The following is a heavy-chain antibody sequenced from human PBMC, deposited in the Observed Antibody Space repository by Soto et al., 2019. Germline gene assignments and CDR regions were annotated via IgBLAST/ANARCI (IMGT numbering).Heavy chain of an antibody. Sequence: QVQLVQSGAEVKKPGASVKVSCKASGYTFTTYGISWVRQAPGQGLEWMGWISAYSGSTKFAQKLQGRGTMTTDTSTTTAYMELRSMTSDDPAVYYCAGDFKKSSSSPYYFDFWGQGTLVTVSS. J-gene: IGHJ4*02. CDR2: ISAYSGST. CDR3: AGDFKKSSSSPYYFDF. CDR1: GYTFTTYG. V-gene: IGHV1-18*01. D-gene: IGHD6-13*01.